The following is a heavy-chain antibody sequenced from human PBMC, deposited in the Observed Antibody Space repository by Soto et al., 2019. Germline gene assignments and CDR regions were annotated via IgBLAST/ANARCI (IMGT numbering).Heavy chain of an antibody. D-gene: IGHD3-3*01. J-gene: IGHJ6*02. CDR1: GGSISSGGYY. Sequence: PSETLSLTCTVSGGSISSGGYYWSWIRQHPGKGLEWIGYIYYSGSTYYNPSLKSRDTISVDTSKNQFSLKLSSVTAADTAVYYCARDGGFYYGMDVWGQGTTVTVSS. CDR3: ARDGGFYYGMDV. CDR2: IYYSGST. V-gene: IGHV4-31*03.